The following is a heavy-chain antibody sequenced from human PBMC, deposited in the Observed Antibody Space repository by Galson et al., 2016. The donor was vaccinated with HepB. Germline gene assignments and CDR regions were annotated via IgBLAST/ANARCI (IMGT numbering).Heavy chain of an antibody. D-gene: IGHD5-12*01. V-gene: IGHV3-11*03. J-gene: IGHJ3*01. CDR1: GFTFSDYY. Sequence: SLRLSCAASGFTFSDYYMSWIRQAPGKGLEWVSYISISSSYTNYAASVKGRFTISRDNAKNSVYLQMNSLRAEDTAVYYCAGNRGYSGYDAFDLWGQGTMVTVS. CDR3: AGNRGYSGYDAFDL. CDR2: ISISSSYT.